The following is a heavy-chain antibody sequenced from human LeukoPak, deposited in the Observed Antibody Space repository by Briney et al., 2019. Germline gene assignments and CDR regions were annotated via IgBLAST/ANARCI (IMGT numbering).Heavy chain of an antibody. CDR3: ARRYDGFDY. CDR1: GFTFSSYA. CDR2: ISYDGSNK. D-gene: IGHD3-3*01. V-gene: IGHV3-30-3*01. Sequence: PGGSLRLSCGASGFTFSSYAVHWVRQAPGRGLEWVAVISYDGSNKYYADSVKGRFSISRDNSKNTLYLQMNSLRAEDTAVYYCARRYDGFDYWGQGTLVAVSS. J-gene: IGHJ4*02.